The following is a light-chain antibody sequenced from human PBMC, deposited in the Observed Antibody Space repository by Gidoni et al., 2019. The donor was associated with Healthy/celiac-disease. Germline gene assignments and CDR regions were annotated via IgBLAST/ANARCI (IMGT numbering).Light chain of an antibody. CDR3: QQYYSTPRT. CDR2: WAS. V-gene: IGKV4-1*01. Sequence: DIVMTQSPDSLAVSLGERATINCKSSQSVLYSSNNKNYLAWYKQKPGQPPKLLIYWASTRESGVPDRFIGSGSGTDFTLTISSLQAEDVAVYYCQQYYSTPRTFXQXTKVEIK. CDR1: QSVLYSSNNKNY. J-gene: IGKJ1*01.